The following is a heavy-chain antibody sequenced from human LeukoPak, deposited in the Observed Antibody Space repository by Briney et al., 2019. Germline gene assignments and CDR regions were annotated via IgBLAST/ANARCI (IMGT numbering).Heavy chain of an antibody. J-gene: IGHJ4*02. Sequence: GGSLRLSCAASGFTFSSYAMHWVRQAPGKGLEYVSAISSNGGSTYYANSVKGRFTISRDNSKNTLYLQMGSLRAEDMAVYYCARDRGESYFDYWGQGTLVTVSS. CDR1: GFTFSSYA. V-gene: IGHV3-64*01. D-gene: IGHD3-10*01. CDR3: ARDRGESYFDY. CDR2: ISSNGGST.